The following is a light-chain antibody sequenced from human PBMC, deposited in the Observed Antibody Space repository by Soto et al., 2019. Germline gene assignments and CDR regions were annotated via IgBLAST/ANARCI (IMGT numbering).Light chain of an antibody. J-gene: IGLJ2*01. CDR1: TSNIGAVYG. CDR2: AND. Sequence: QPVLTQPPSVSGAPGQSVTISCTGSTSNIGAVYGFHWYQQIRGTVPRLLIFANDNRPSGVPDRFSGSKSGTSASLTITGLQAEDEADYYCQSDDSTLSVVFGGGTKLTVL. CDR3: QSDDSTLSVV. V-gene: IGLV1-40*01.